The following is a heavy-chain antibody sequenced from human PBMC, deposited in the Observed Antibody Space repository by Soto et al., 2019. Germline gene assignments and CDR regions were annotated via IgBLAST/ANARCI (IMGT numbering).Heavy chain of an antibody. V-gene: IGHV3-23*01. CDR1: GFTFSSYA. J-gene: IGHJ3*02. CDR2: ISGSGGST. Sequence: LRLSCAASGFTFSSYAMSWVRQAPGKGLEWVSAISGSGGSTYYADSVKGRFTISRDNSKNTLYLQMNSLRAEDTAVYYCAKDQYYYDSSGYFDAFDIWGQGTMVTVSS. D-gene: IGHD3-22*01. CDR3: AKDQYYYDSSGYFDAFDI.